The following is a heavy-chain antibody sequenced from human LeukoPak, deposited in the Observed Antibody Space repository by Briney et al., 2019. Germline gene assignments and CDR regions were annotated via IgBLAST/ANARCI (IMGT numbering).Heavy chain of an antibody. J-gene: IGHJ4*02. D-gene: IGHD6-13*01. CDR1: GFTFSSYA. V-gene: IGHV3-23*01. CDR3: AKGWSRQQLVQDY. Sequence: GGSLRLSCAASGFTFSSYAMSWVRQAPGKGLEWVSAISGSGGTTYYADSVKGRFTISRDNSKNTLYLQMNSLRAEDTAVYYCAKGWSRQQLVQDYWGQGTLVTVSS. CDR2: ISGSGGTT.